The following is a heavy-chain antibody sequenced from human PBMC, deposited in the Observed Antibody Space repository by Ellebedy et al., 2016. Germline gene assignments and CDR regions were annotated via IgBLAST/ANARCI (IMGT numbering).Heavy chain of an antibody. J-gene: IGHJ4*02. V-gene: IGHV1-18*01. Sequence: ASVKVSXXASGYTFTSYGISWVRQAPGQGLEWMGWISAYNGNTNYAQKLQGRVTMTTDTSASTAYMELRSLRSDDTAVYYCARDNLVVPAAGDYWGQGTLVTVSS. D-gene: IGHD2-2*01. CDR3: ARDNLVVPAAGDY. CDR1: GYTFTSYG. CDR2: ISAYNGNT.